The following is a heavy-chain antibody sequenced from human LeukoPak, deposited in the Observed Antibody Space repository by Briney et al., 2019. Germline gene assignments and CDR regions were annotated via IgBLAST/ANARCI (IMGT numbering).Heavy chain of an antibody. D-gene: IGHD6-13*01. CDR3: ARGIDQGIAAAGTDYYYYMDV. V-gene: IGHV1-69*05. J-gene: IGHJ6*03. CDR1: GGTFSSYA. Sequence: SVKVSCKASGGTFSSYAISWVRQAPGQGLEWMGRIIPIFGTANYAQKFQGRVTITTDESTSTAYMEPSSLRSEDTAVYYCARGIDQGIAAAGTDYYYYMDVWGKGTTVIVSS. CDR2: IIPIFGTA.